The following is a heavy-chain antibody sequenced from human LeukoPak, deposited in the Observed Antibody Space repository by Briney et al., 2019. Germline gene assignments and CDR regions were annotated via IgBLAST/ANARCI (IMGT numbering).Heavy chain of an antibody. CDR3: ARDGVYCSSTSCGSYYYYGMDV. Sequence: PGGSLRLSCAASGFTFSSYWMSWVRQAPGKGLEWVANIKQDGSEKYYVDSVKGRFTISRDNAKNSLYLQMNSLRAEDTAVYYCARDGVYCSSTSCGSYYYYGMDVWGHGTTVTVSS. CDR2: IKQDGSEK. V-gene: IGHV3-7*01. D-gene: IGHD2-2*01. J-gene: IGHJ6*02. CDR1: GFTFSSYW.